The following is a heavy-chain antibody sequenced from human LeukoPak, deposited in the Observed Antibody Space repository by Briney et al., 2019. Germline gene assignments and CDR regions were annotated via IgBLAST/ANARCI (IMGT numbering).Heavy chain of an antibody. V-gene: IGHV1-2*02. CDR1: GYTFASFG. Sequence: ASVKVSCKASGYTFASFGITWVRQAPGQGLEWMGWINPNSGGTNYAQKFQGRVTMTRDASISTAYMELSRLRSDDTAVYYCARVMCSTSCYGTDAFDIWGQGTMVTVSS. CDR3: ARVMCSTSCYGTDAFDI. J-gene: IGHJ3*02. D-gene: IGHD2-2*01. CDR2: INPNSGGT.